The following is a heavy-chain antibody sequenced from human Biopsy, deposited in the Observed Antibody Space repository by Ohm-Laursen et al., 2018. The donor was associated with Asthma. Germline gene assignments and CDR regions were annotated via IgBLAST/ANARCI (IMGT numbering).Heavy chain of an antibody. J-gene: IGHJ3*02. D-gene: IGHD1-1*01. CDR2: ISKDASTQ. Sequence: RSLRLSCAASGFSFSNFAIHWVRQAPGKGLEWVGVISKDASTQDYADSVKGRFTMARDNSKNTLDLQMNSLREGDTAVYYCVRDGTDDAFDIWGQGTVVSVSS. V-gene: IGHV3-30*01. CDR1: GFSFSNFA. CDR3: VRDGTDDAFDI.